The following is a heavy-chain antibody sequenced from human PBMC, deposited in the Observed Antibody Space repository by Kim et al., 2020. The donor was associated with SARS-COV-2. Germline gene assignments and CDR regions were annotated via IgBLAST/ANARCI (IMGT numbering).Heavy chain of an antibody. D-gene: IGHD3-10*01. Sequence: SDADSVKGRYTIPRDNAKNTQYLQMNSLRAEDTAVYYCARGGSGPYYFDYWGQGTLVTVSS. J-gene: IGHJ4*02. CDR3: ARGGSGPYYFDY. V-gene: IGHV3-74*01.